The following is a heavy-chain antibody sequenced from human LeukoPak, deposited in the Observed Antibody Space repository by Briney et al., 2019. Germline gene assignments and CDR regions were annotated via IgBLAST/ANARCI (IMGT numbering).Heavy chain of an antibody. CDR2: INPNSGGT. J-gene: IGHJ4*02. D-gene: IGHD3-22*01. V-gene: IGHV1-2*02. CDR3: AKAHDSRGYYFGYFDY. CDR1: GYTFTFYY. Sequence: APGKLCCSASGYTFTFYYIHWVRQAPGQGVEWMGWINPNSGGTDCTPKFQGRVTMTRATSISTAYIGLCRLRSCDTTEYYCAKAHDSRGYYFGYFDYWGQGTLVTVSS.